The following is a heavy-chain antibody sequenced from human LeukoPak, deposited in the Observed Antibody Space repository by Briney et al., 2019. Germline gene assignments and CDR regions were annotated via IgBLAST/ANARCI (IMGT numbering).Heavy chain of an antibody. Sequence: GGSLRLSCAASGFTFSGYWMSWVRQAPGKGLEWVANIKQDGSEKYYVDSVKGRFTISRDNAKNSLYLQMNSLRAEDTAVYYCARDPYIAAAGTADAFDIWGQGTMVTVSS. D-gene: IGHD6-13*01. CDR3: ARDPYIAAAGTADAFDI. J-gene: IGHJ3*02. V-gene: IGHV3-7*01. CDR2: IKQDGSEK. CDR1: GFTFSGYW.